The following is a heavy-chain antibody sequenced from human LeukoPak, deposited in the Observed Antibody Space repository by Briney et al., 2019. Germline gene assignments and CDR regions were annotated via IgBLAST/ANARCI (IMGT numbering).Heavy chain of an antibody. J-gene: IGHJ4*02. CDR3: ARVRFLEWSDY. D-gene: IGHD3-3*01. CDR1: GFSLRSFW. CDR2: INQEGSEK. V-gene: IGHV3-7*01. Sequence: GGSLRLSCEPSGFSLRSFWMTWVRQAPGKGPEWVANINQEGSEKYYGDSVKGRFTISRDNAKNTLYLETNSLRAEDTAVYYCARVRFLEWSDYWGQGTLVTVSS.